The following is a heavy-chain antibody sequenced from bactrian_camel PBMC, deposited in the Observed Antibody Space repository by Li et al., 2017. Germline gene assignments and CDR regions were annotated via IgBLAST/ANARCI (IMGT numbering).Heavy chain of an antibody. J-gene: IGHJ6*01. D-gene: IGHD5*01. V-gene: IGHV3S63*01. Sequence: HVQLVESGGGSVQAGESLRLSCTISGYIRTTYTMAWFRQAPGGEREGVASIYSNADLTRYADSVAGRFAISLDNTKNTLYLQMNALKPEDTAMYYCASAPLRDTGLPGLRRTWDFIYWGQGTQVTVS. CDR2: IYSNADLT. CDR3: ASAPLRDTGLPGLRRTWDFIY. CDR1: GYIRTTYT.